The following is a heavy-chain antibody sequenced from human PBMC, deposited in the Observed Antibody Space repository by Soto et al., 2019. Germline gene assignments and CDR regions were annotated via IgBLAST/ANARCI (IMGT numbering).Heavy chain of an antibody. Sequence: PTLVNPTQTLTLTCTFSGFSLSTSGMCVSWIRQPPGKALEWLALIDWDDDKYYSTSLKTRLTISKDTSKNQVVLTMTNMDPVDTATYYCXRAQYGGYGYYYYGMDVWGQGTTVTVSS. V-gene: IGHV2-70*01. CDR3: XRAQYGGYGYYYYGMDV. CDR2: IDWDDDK. D-gene: IGHD5-12*01. CDR1: GFSLSTSGMC. J-gene: IGHJ6*02.